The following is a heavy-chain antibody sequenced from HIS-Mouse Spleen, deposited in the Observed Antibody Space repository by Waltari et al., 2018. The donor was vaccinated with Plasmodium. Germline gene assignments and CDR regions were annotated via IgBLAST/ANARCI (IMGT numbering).Heavy chain of an antibody. CDR3: ASFRLDL. J-gene: IGHJ2*01. CDR1: GYTFTGYY. V-gene: IGHV1-2*02. CDR2: INPNRGGT. Sequence: QVQLVQSGAEVKKPGASVKVSCKASGYTFTGYYMHWVRQAPGQGLEWMGWINPNRGGTNYAQKFQVRVTMTRDTSISTAYMERSRLRSDDTAVYYCASFRLDLWGRGTLVTVSS.